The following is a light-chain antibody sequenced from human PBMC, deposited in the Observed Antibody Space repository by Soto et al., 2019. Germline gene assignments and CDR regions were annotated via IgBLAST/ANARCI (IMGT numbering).Light chain of an antibody. CDR1: ERISAW. CDR3: QQYNRYSLT. J-gene: IGKJ4*01. Sequence: DIQMTQSPSTLSDSVGDRVTIPSRASERISAWLAWYKQKPGKAPKLLIYKASILESGVPSRFSGSGSGTEFTLTISSLQPDDFATYYCQQYNRYSLTFGGGTKVEIK. CDR2: KAS. V-gene: IGKV1-5*03.